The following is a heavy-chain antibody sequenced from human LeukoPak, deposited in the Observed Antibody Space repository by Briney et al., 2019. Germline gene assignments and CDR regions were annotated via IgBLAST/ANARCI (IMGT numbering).Heavy chain of an antibody. CDR1: GTFSRYW. Sequence: PGGSLRLSCAASGTFSRYWMTWVRQAPGKGLEWVANINEAGSQKYYVDSVKGRFTISRDNVKNPLYLQMNSLGVYDTDVDYCVGDRPPDTTIVRLNAWRQGTLVTVSS. J-gene: IGHJ5*02. CDR2: INEAGSQK. CDR3: VGDRPPDTTIVRLNA. D-gene: IGHD5-18*01. V-gene: IGHV3-7*04.